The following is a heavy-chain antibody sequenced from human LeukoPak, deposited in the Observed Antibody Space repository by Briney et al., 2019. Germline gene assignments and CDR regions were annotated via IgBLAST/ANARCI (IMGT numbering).Heavy chain of an antibody. D-gene: IGHD6-13*01. Sequence: GGSLRLSCAASGFTFSTSWMHWVRQAPGKGLVWVSRINPDGSNTDYADSVKGRFTISRDNAKNSLYLQMNSLRAEDTAVYYCARDLGLDAAAGRVGMDVWGQGTTVTVSS. CDR2: INPDGSNT. J-gene: IGHJ6*02. CDR1: GFTFSTSW. CDR3: ARDLGLDAAAGRVGMDV. V-gene: IGHV3-74*01.